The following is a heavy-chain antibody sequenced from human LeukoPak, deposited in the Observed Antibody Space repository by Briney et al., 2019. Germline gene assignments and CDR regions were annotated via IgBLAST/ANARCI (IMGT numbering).Heavy chain of an antibody. J-gene: IGHJ4*02. Sequence: GASVKVSCKASGYSFTGYYMHWVRQAPGQGLEWMGWINPNSGGTNYAQKFQGRVTITADKSTSTAYMELSSLRSEDTAVYYCARIGVEAVAGTRVGYYFDYWGQGTLVTVSS. CDR2: INPNSGGT. D-gene: IGHD6-19*01. CDR3: ARIGVEAVAGTRVGYYFDY. V-gene: IGHV1-2*02. CDR1: GYSFTGYY.